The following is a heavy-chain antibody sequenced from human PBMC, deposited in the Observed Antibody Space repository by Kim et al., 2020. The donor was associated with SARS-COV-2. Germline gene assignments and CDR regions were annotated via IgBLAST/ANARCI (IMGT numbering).Heavy chain of an antibody. CDR2: IIPIFGTA. CDR3: AREVEKGIAVAGRLGY. D-gene: IGHD6-19*01. CDR1: GGTFSSYA. Sequence: SVKVSCKASGGTFSSYAISWVRQAPGQGLEWMGGIIPIFGTANYAQKFQGRVTITADESTSTAYMELSSLRSEDTAVYYCAREVEKGIAVAGRLGYWGQGTLVTVSS. J-gene: IGHJ4*02. V-gene: IGHV1-69*13.